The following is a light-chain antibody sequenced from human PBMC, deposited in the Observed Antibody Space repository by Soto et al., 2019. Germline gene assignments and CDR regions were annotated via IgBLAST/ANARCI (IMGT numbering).Light chain of an antibody. J-gene: IGKJ1*01. CDR2: AAS. V-gene: IGKV1D-8*03. Sequence: VIWMTQSPSLVSASTGDRVTISCRMSQGIGSYLAWYQQKPGKAPELLIVAASTLRSGAPSRFSGSGSGTDFTLTISSLQSEDFATYYCQQYQSFPRTFGQGTKVEIK. CDR1: QGIGSY. CDR3: QQYQSFPRT.